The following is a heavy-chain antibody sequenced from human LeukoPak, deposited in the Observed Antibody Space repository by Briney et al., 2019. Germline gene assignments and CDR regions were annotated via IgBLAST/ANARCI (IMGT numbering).Heavy chain of an antibody. CDR2: FDPEDGET. D-gene: IGHD6-19*01. CDR1: GYTLTELS. V-gene: IGHV1-24*01. CDR3: ARAGAVAPYYYYMDG. J-gene: IGHJ6*03. Sequence: ASVKVSCKVSGYTLTELSMHWVRQAPGKGLEWMGGFDPEDGETIYAQKFQGRVTMTEDTSTDTTYMDLSSLRSEDTAVYYCARAGAVAPYYYYMDGWGKGTTVTVSS.